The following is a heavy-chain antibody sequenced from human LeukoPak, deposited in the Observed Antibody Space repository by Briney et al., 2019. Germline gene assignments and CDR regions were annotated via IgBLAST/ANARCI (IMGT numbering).Heavy chain of an antibody. CDR1: GYTFTNYS. V-gene: IGHV1-3*01. J-gene: IGHJ4*02. Sequence: ASVKVSCKASGYTFTNYSMHWVRQAPGQRLEWMGWINAGNGNTRYSQRFQGRVTLTRDTSASTSYMELSSLTSEDAAVYYCARERVSPHWFDYWGQGTLVTVSS. D-gene: IGHD1-1*01. CDR3: ARERVSPHWFDY. CDR2: INAGNGNT.